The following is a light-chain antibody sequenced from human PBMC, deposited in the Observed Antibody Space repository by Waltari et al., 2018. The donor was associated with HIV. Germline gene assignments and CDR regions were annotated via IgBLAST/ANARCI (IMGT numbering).Light chain of an antibody. CDR2: DVT. J-gene: IGLJ3*02. CDR1: SSDLGGYNY. CDR3: SSYTSSSTWV. V-gene: IGLV2-14*03. Sequence: QSALTQPASVSGSPGQSITISCTGTSSDLGGYNYVSWYQQHPGKAPKLMIYDVTNRPSGVSSRFSGSKSGNTASLTISGLQVEDEADYYCSSYTSSSTWVFGGGTKLTVL.